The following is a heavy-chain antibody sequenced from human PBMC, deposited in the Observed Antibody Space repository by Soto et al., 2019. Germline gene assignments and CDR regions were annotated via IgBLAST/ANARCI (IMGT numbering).Heavy chain of an antibody. CDR3: TTDLWRIAVVVGSTGYFNP. V-gene: IGHV3-15*01. Sequence: GGSLRLSCAASGFTFSDAWISWVRQAPGKGLDWVGRIKSKSDGGTTEYAAPVRGRFTISRDDSKNTLYLQMNSLKTEDTAVYYCTTDLWRIAVVVGSTGYFNPWGQGTPVTVSS. CDR2: IKSKSDGGTT. CDR1: GFTFSDAW. J-gene: IGHJ5*02. D-gene: IGHD2-15*01.